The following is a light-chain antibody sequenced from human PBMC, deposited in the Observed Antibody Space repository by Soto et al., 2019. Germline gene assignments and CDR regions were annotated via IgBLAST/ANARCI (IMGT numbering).Light chain of an antibody. Sequence: ALTQPRSVSGSPGQSVTISCTGTSSDVGGYNYVSWYQQHPGKAPKLMIYDVSKRPSGVPDRFSGSKSGNTASLTISGLQAEDEADYYCCSYAGSYTFGVFGGGTKLTVL. V-gene: IGLV2-11*01. J-gene: IGLJ3*02. CDR3: CSYAGSYTFGV. CDR1: SSDVGGYNY. CDR2: DVS.